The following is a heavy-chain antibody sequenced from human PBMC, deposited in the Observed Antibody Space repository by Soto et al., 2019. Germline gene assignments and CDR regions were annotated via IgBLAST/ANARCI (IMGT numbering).Heavy chain of an antibody. Sequence: ASVKVSCKASGYTFTSYYMHWVRQAPGQGLEWMGIINPSGGSTSYAQKFQGRVTMTRDTSTSTAYMELSSLRSGDTAVYYCARDYYDSSGYYYSGNWFDPWGQGTLVTVSS. CDR2: INPSGGST. D-gene: IGHD3-22*01. V-gene: IGHV1-46*01. J-gene: IGHJ5*02. CDR1: GYTFTSYY. CDR3: ARDYYDSSGYYYSGNWFDP.